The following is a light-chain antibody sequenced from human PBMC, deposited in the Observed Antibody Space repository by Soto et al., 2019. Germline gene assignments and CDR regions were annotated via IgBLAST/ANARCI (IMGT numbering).Light chain of an antibody. Sequence: EIVLTQSPGTLSLSPGERATLSCRASQSVSSSYLAWYQHKPGQAPRLLIYGASSRATGIPDRFSGSGSGTDFTLTSSRLEPEDFAVYYCQQYDSSPLTFGGGTKVEIK. CDR1: QSVSSSY. J-gene: IGKJ4*01. CDR2: GAS. CDR3: QQYDSSPLT. V-gene: IGKV3-20*01.